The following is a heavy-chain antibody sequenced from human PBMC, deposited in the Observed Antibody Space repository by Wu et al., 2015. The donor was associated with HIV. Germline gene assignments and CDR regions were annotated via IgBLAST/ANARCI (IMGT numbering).Heavy chain of an antibody. CDR3: ARMSRTLIYYDSSGYIDH. CDR1: GGTFSSYA. Sequence: QVQLVQSGAEVKKPGSSVKVSCKASGGTFSSYAISWVRQAPGQGLEWMGGIIPIFGTANYAQKFQGRVTITTDESTSTAYMELNRLTSDDTAVYYCARMSRTLIYYDSSGYIDHWGQGTLVAVSS. D-gene: IGHD3-22*01. J-gene: IGHJ4*02. CDR2: IIPIFGTA. V-gene: IGHV1-69*05.